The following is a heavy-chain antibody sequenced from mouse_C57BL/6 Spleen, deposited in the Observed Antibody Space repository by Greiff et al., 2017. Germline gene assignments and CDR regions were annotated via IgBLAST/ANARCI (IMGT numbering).Heavy chain of an antibody. V-gene: IGHV5-4*01. CDR1: GFTFSSYA. CDR2: ISDGGRYT. CDR3: ARDASDSNYPYAMDY. Sequence: EVKLVESGGGLVKPGGSLKLSCAASGFTFSSYAMSWVRQTPEKSLEWVAPISDGGRYTYYPDNVKGRFTISRDNAKNNLYRQMGHLKAEDTAMYYCARDASDSNYPYAMDYWGQGTSVTVSS. D-gene: IGHD2-5*01. J-gene: IGHJ4*01.